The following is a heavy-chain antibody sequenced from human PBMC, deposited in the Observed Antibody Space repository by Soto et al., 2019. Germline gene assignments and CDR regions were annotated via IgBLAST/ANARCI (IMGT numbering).Heavy chain of an antibody. J-gene: IGHJ4*02. Sequence: QLQLQESGSGLVKPSQTLSLTCAVSGGSISSGGYSWSWIRQPPGKGLEWIGYIYHSGSTYYNPSLQSRVTISVDRSKNQFSLKLSSVTAADTAVYYCARGMPYCTNGVCYDYWGQGTLVTVSS. CDR1: GGSISSGGYS. CDR2: IYHSGST. V-gene: IGHV4-30-2*01. D-gene: IGHD2-8*01. CDR3: ARGMPYCTNGVCYDY.